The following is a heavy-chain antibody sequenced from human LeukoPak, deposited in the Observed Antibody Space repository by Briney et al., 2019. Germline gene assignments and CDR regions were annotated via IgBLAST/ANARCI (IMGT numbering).Heavy chain of an antibody. CDR1: GYTLTELS. V-gene: IGHV1-24*01. D-gene: IGHD7-27*01. CDR3: ATDARLREGWGLNY. CDR2: FDPEDGET. J-gene: IGHJ4*02. Sequence: ASVKVSCKVSGYTLTELSMHWVRQAPGKGLEWMGGFDPEDGETIYAQKFQGRVTMTEDTSTDTAYMELSSLRSEDTAVYYCATDARLREGWGLNYWGQGTLVTVSS.